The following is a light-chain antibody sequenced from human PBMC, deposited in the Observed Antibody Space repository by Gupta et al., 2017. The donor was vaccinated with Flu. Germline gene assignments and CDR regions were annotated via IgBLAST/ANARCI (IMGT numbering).Light chain of an antibody. J-gene: IGKJ1*01. Sequence: PSNLYASVGDRVTITCRASQSISSWLAWYQQKPGKAPKLLIYKASSLESGVPSRFSGSGSGTEFTLTISSLQPDDFATYYCQQDNSYSWTFGQGTKVEIK. V-gene: IGKV1-5*03. CDR1: QSISSW. CDR3: QQDNSYSWT. CDR2: KAS.